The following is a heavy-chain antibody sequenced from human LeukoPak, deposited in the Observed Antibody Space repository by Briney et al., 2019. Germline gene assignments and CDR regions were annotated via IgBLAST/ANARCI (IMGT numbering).Heavy chain of an antibody. CDR3: ARHEAQDYDY. V-gene: IGHV4-39*01. J-gene: IGHJ4*02. D-gene: IGHD3-16*01. CDR1: GGSISSSNYY. CDR2: IYYSGTT. Sequence: SETLSLTCTVSGGSISSSNYYWGWIRQPPGKGLEWIGSIYYSGTTYYSSSLKSRVIISVDTSKNQFSLKLSSVTATDTAVYYCARHEAQDYDYWGQGTLVTVSS.